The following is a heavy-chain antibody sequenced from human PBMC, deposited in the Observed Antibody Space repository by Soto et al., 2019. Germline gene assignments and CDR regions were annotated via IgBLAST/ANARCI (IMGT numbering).Heavy chain of an antibody. J-gene: IGHJ4*02. CDR1: GGTFSSYA. Sequence: QVQLVQSGAEVKKPGSSVKVSCKASGGTFSSYAISWVRQAPGQGLEWMGGIIPIFGTANYAQKFQGRVTITADESTSTAYMELSSLRSDDTAVYYCARGGFYYDSSGYYGALEYWGQGTLVTVSS. D-gene: IGHD3-22*01. CDR2: IIPIFGTA. V-gene: IGHV1-69*01. CDR3: ARGGFYYDSSGYYGALEY.